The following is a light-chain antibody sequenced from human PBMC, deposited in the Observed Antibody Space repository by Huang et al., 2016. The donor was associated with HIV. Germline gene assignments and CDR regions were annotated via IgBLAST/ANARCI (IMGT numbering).Light chain of an antibody. J-gene: IGKJ5*01. CDR2: STS. CDR1: QDISSW. Sequence: IQLTQSPSSVSASEGDTVRLTCRASQDISSWLAGYQQKPREYPTLLIHSTSILQSGVPSRFNGSGSGTDFFLTINSLRPDDFATYYCQQANMYPRSFGQGTRLDIK. V-gene: IGKV1-12*01. CDR3: QQANMYPRS.